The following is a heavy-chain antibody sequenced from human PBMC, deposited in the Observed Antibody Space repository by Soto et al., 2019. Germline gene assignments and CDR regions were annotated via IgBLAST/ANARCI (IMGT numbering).Heavy chain of an antibody. CDR3: AKDLPGELLPTCFGS. V-gene: IGHV3-23*01. D-gene: IGHD1-7*01. Sequence: MSRISKEKGKGLEWVSAIGARSGSTYYADSVKGRFTISRDTSKNTLYLHMNSLRVEDTAIYFFAKDLPGELLPTCFGSWGQGTLVTVSS. J-gene: IGHJ5*01. CDR2: IGARSGST.